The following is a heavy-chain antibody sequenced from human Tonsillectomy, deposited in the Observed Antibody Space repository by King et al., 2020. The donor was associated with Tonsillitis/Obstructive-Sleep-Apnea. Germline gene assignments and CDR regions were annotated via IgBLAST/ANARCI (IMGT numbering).Heavy chain of an antibody. V-gene: IGHV4-59*01. Sequence: VQLQESGPGLVKPSETLSLTCTVSDDSISSYYWSWIRQPPGKGLEWIAYIYYSGTTNYNPSLKSRVTISLDTSKNQFSLKLSSVTAADTAVYYCARTSLDYGDYEFTSYMDVWGKGTTVSVSS. CDR1: DDSISSYY. J-gene: IGHJ6*03. CDR3: ARTSLDYGDYEFTSYMDV. CDR2: IYYSGTT. D-gene: IGHD4-17*01.